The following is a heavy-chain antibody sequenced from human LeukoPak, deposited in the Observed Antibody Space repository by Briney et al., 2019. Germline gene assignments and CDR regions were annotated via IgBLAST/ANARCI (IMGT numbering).Heavy chain of an antibody. Sequence: GGSLRLSCAASGFTFSSYAMSWVRQAPGRGVEGVSAISGSGGSTYYADSVKGRFTISRENYKNTLYVQMNRLRAEDTAVYYCAKGSWSSIFGVVIGWYYYFDYWGQGTLVTVSS. CDR2: ISGSGGST. D-gene: IGHD3-3*01. V-gene: IGHV3-23*01. CDR3: AKGSWSSIFGVVIGWYYYFDY. J-gene: IGHJ4*02. CDR1: GFTFSSYA.